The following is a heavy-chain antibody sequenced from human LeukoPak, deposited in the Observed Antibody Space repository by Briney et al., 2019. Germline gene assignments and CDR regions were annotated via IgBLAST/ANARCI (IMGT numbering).Heavy chain of an antibody. Sequence: GASVKVSCEASGYTFTGYYMHWVRQAPGQGLEWMGRINPNSGGTNYAQKFQGRVTMTRDTSISTAYMELSRLRSDDTAVYYCARHLTAYYYDSSGYNWGQGTLVTVSS. CDR1: GYTFTGYY. CDR2: INPNSGGT. D-gene: IGHD3-22*01. V-gene: IGHV1-2*06. CDR3: ARHLTAYYYDSSGYN. J-gene: IGHJ4*02.